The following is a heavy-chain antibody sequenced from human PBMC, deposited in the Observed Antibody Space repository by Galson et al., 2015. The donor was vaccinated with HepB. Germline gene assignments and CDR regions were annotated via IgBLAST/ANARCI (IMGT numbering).Heavy chain of an antibody. V-gene: IGHV3-30*14. CDR1: GFTFSNYT. CDR3: VTSQYDADNILSCFDY. D-gene: IGHD3-16*01. J-gene: IGHJ4*02. Sequence: SLRLSCAASGFTFSNYTMHWVRQAPGKGLDWVAVMSYDGSTKYYADSVKGRFTISRDSSKNTLYLRMNSLRLEDTAVYYCVTSQYDADNILSCFDYWGQRTLVTVSS. CDR2: MSYDGSTK.